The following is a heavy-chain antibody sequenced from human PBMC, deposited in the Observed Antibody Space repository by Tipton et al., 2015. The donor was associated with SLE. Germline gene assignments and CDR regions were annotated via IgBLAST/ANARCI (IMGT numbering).Heavy chain of an antibody. D-gene: IGHD2-2*03. CDR2: INHSGST. J-gene: IGHJ3*02. Sequence: TLSLTCDVSGYSISSAYYWGWIRQPPGKGLEWIGEINHSGSTNYNPSLKSRVTISVDTSKNQFSLKLSPVTAADTAVYYCARVAGWIEDAFDIWGQGTMVTVSS. CDR3: ARVAGWIEDAFDI. V-gene: IGHV4-38-2*01. CDR1: GYSISSAYY.